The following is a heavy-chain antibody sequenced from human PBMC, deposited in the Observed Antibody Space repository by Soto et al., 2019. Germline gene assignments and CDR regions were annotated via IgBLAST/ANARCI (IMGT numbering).Heavy chain of an antibody. CDR1: GFTFSSYG. CDR3: ANLQVGATSDYYYGMNV. J-gene: IGHJ6*02. D-gene: IGHD1-26*01. Sequence: GGSLRLSCAASGFTFSSYGMHWVRQAPGKGLEWVAVISYDGSNKYYADSVKGRFTISRDNSKNTLYLQMNSLRAEDTAVYYCANLQVGATSDYYYGMNVWGQGTTVTVSS. V-gene: IGHV3-30*18. CDR2: ISYDGSNK.